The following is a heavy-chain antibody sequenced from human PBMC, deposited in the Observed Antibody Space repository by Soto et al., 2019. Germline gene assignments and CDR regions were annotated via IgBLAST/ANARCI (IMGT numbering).Heavy chain of an antibody. Sequence: QVQLVESGGGVVQPGRSLRLSCAASGFTFSSYAMHWVRQAPGKGLEWVAVISYDGSNKYYADSVKGRFTISRDNSKNTLYLQMNSLRAEDTAVYYCVRDQKQQLVLDYWGQGTLVTVSS. CDR1: GFTFSSYA. CDR3: VRDQKQQLVLDY. CDR2: ISYDGSNK. V-gene: IGHV3-30-3*01. J-gene: IGHJ4*02. D-gene: IGHD6-13*01.